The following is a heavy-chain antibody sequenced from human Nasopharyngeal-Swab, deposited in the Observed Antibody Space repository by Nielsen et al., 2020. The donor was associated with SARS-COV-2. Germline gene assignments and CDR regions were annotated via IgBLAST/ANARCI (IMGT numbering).Heavy chain of an antibody. J-gene: IGHJ5*02. D-gene: IGHD2-2*01. Sequence: GESLKIPCAASGFTVSSNYMRWVRQAPGKGLEWVSVIYSGGSTYYADSVKGRFTISRDNSKNTLYLQMNSLRAEDTAVYYCARDIYCSSTSCPSTGGTWFDPWGQGTLVTVSS. CDR2: IYSGGST. CDR3: ARDIYCSSTSCPSTGGTWFDP. CDR1: GFTVSSNY. V-gene: IGHV3-66*01.